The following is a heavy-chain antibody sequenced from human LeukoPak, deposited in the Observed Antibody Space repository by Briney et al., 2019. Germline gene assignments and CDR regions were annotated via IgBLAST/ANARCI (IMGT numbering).Heavy chain of an antibody. CDR2: ISSGGDNT. Sequence: GGSLRLSCAASGFTFSSYSMKWVRQAPGKGVEWVSSISSGGDNTYYADAVRGRFTISRDNSRNTLYLQLNSLRAEDTAVYYCAKSHRGHCSTTTCDDEGDYWGQGTLVTVSS. CDR3: AKSHRGHCSTTTCDDEGDY. CDR1: GFTFSSYS. D-gene: IGHD2-2*01. V-gene: IGHV3-23*01. J-gene: IGHJ4*02.